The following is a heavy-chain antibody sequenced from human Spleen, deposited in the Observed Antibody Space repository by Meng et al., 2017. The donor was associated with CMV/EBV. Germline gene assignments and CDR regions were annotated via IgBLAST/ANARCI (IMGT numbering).Heavy chain of an antibody. Sequence: SETLSLTCGVSGGSISSYSWTWIRQPPGKALEWVGSISYSGFTNYNPSLKSRVTISVDTSKSQFSLNLSSVTAADTAVYYCARVLDDFWSGYNGMDVWGQGTTVTVSS. J-gene: IGHJ6*02. V-gene: IGHV4-59*13. CDR2: ISYSGFT. D-gene: IGHD3-3*01. CDR3: ARVLDDFWSGYNGMDV. CDR1: GGSISSYS.